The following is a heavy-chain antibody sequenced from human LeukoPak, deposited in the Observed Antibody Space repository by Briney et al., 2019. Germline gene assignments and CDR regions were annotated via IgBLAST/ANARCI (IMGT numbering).Heavy chain of an antibody. CDR2: LSPNSGDT. Sequence: ASVTETCKASGYTFIGYYIHWVRQAPGKELEWMGWLSPNSGDTKLPQKFQGRVTMTRDTSISTAYMELSRLRSDDTAVYYCARATEISSWSLAYWGQGMQVTVSS. CDR3: ARATEISSWSLAY. J-gene: IGHJ4*02. CDR1: GYTFIGYY. D-gene: IGHD6-13*01. V-gene: IGHV1-2*02.